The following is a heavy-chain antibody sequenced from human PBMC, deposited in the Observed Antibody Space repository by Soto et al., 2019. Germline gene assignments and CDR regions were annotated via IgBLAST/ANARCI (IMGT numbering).Heavy chain of an antibody. J-gene: IGHJ4*02. Sequence: QITLKESGPTLVKPTQTLTLTCTFSGFSLSTSGVGVGWIRQPPGKALEWLALIYWDDDKRYSPSLKSRLTITKDTSKNQXXXXXXNMXPXXTAXXYCXXSPLVVISREYYFDYWGQGTLVTVSS. CDR3: XXSPLVVISREYYFDY. V-gene: IGHV2-5*02. D-gene: IGHD2-21*01. CDR2: IYWDDDK. CDR1: GFSLSTSGVG.